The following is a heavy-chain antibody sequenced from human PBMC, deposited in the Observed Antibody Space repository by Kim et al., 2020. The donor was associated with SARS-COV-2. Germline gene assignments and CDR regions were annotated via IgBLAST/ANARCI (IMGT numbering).Heavy chain of an antibody. V-gene: IGHV4-39*01. J-gene: IGHJ3*02. CDR3: ARSWDSGSYRHDAFDI. Sequence: SLKSRVTISVDTSKNQFSLKLSSVTAADTAVYYCARSWDSGSYRHDAFDIWGQGTMVTVSS. D-gene: IGHD1-26*01.